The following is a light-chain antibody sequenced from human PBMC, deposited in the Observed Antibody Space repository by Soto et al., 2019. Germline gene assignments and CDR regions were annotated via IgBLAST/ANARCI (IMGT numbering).Light chain of an antibody. CDR2: DVS. J-gene: IGLJ1*01. CDR1: SSDVGGYNY. Sequence: QSVLTQPASVSGSPGQSITIFCTGTSSDVGGYNYVSWYQQHPGKAPKLMIYDVSNRPSGISNRFSGSKSGITASLTISGLLPEDEADYYCTSYTSSNTYVFGTGTKVTVL. CDR3: TSYTSSNTYV. V-gene: IGLV2-14*01.